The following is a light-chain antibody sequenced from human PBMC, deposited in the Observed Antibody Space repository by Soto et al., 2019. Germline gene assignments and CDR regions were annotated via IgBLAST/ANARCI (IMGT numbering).Light chain of an antibody. J-gene: IGKJ5*01. CDR3: QQRSNWPLT. CDR2: DAS. V-gene: IGKV3-11*01. CDR1: QSVSSN. Sequence: EIVMTQSPATLSVSPGERATLSCRASQSVSSNLAWYQQKPGQAPRLLIYDASNRATGIPARFSGSGSETDFTLTISSLEPGDFAVYYCQQRSNWPLTFGQGTRLEIK.